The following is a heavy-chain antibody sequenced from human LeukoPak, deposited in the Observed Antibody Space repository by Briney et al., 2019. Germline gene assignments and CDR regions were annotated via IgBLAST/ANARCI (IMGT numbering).Heavy chain of an antibody. J-gene: IGHJ4*02. CDR3: ARDRGNYLLPY. V-gene: IGHV1-3*01. D-gene: IGHD1-26*01. CDR2: ISAGNGNT. CDR1: GYTFTGYH. Sequence: ASVKVSCKASGYTFTGYHMHWVRQAPGQRLEWMGWISAGNGNTRYSQKFHDRLTISRDTPASTVYMELSSLRSEDTAIYYCARDRGNYLLPYWGQGTLVTVSS.